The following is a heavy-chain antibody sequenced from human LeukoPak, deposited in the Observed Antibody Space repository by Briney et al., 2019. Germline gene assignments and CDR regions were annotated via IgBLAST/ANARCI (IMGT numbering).Heavy chain of an antibody. J-gene: IGHJ4*02. V-gene: IGHV3-23*01. D-gene: IGHD3-22*01. Sequence: GGSLRLSCAVSGITVSNYGMSWVRQAPGKGLEWVAGISDSGGRTKYADSVKGRFTISRDNPKNALYLQMNSLRVEDTAVYFCAKRGVVIRVILVGFHKEAYYFDSWGQGALVTVSS. CDR1: GITVSNYG. CDR2: ISDSGGRT. CDR3: AKRGVVIRVILVGFHKEAYYFDS.